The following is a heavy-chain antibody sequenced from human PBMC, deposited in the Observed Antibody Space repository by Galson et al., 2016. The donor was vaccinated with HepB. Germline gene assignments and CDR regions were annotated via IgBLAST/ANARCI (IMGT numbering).Heavy chain of an antibody. V-gene: IGHV3-21*04. CDR3: AKDHDGSGWRHDY. D-gene: IGHD6-19*01. J-gene: IGHJ4*02. Sequence: SLRLSCAASGFIFSSYSMNWVRQAPGKGLEWVSSISSSSTYIKYADSVKGRFTISRDNAKNSLYLQLNSLRAEDTAVYYCAKDHDGSGWRHDYWGQGTLVTVSS. CDR1: GFIFSSYS. CDR2: ISSSSTYI.